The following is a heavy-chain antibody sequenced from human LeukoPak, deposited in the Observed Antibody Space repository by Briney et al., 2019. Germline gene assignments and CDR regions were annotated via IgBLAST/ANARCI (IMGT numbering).Heavy chain of an antibody. CDR3: VRVLGTVTTIYYFDS. J-gene: IGHJ4*02. Sequence: GGSLRLSCAASGFTFSSYWMHWVRQVPGRGLVWVSRINSDGRSTSYADSVKGRFTISRDNAKNTVYLQMNSLGAEDTAIYYCVRVLGTVTTIYYFDSWGQGTLVTVSS. CDR2: INSDGRST. CDR1: GFTFSSYW. D-gene: IGHD4-11*01. V-gene: IGHV3-74*01.